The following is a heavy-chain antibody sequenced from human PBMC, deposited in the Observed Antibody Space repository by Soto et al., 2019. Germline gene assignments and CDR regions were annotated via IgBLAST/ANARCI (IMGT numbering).Heavy chain of an antibody. D-gene: IGHD6-19*01. CDR2: VYYTGTT. J-gene: IGHJ4*02. CDR3: ARSVAVPGAHIDY. Sequence: HSGSMYITIGVSGCTICVSFWSWIRKSPGKGLAWLAYVYYTGTTNYRPSLRSRVSIAVDTSKNEFSLRLSSVTAADTAVYFCARSVAVPGAHIDYCCQGTQVPGFS. V-gene: IGHV4-59*07. CDR1: GCTICVSF.